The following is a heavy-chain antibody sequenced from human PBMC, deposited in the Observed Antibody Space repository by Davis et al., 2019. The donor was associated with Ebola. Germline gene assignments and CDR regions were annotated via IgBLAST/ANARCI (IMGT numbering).Heavy chain of an antibody. Sequence: PSETLSLTCAISGGSISDINWWLWVRQPPGKGLEWIGEIYHSGGTNYNPSLKNRVSISVDKSKNLFSLRLSSMTAADTAVYYCARDKAKWLRGSTTRYFDVWGRGTLVTVSS. V-gene: IGHV4-4*02. J-gene: IGHJ2*01. D-gene: IGHD5-12*01. CDR2: IYHSGGT. CDR3: ARDKAKWLRGSTTRYFDV. CDR1: GGSISDINW.